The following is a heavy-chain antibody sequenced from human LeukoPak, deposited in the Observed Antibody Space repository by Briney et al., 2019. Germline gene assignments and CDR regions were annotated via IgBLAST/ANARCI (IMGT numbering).Heavy chain of an antibody. CDR1: GYTLTELS. J-gene: IGHJ3*02. CDR3: ARGAVAEEAFDI. CDR2: FDPEDGEA. V-gene: IGHV1-24*01. Sequence: ASVKVSCKVSGYTLTELSMHWVRQAPGKGLEWMGGFDPEDGEAIYAQKLQGRVTMTTDTSTSTAYMELRSLRSDDTAVYYCARGAVAEEAFDIWGQGTMVTVSS. D-gene: IGHD6-19*01.